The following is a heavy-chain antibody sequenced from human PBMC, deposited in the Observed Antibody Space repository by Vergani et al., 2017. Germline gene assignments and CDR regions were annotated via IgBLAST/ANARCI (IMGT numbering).Heavy chain of an antibody. Sequence: EVQLVESGGGLVQPGGSLRLSCAASGFTFSSYWMSWVRQAPGKGLEWVANIKQDGSEKYYVDSVKGRFTISRDNAKNSLYLQMNSLRAEDTAVYYCAKGELVGATTHFDYWGQGTLVTVSS. J-gene: IGHJ4*02. CDR3: AKGELVGATTHFDY. V-gene: IGHV3-7*01. D-gene: IGHD1-26*01. CDR1: GFTFSSYW. CDR2: IKQDGSEK.